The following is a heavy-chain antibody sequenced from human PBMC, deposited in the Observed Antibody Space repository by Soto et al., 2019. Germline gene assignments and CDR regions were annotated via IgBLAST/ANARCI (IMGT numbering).Heavy chain of an antibody. CDR2: IFHSGST. V-gene: IGHV4-31*01. J-gene: IGHJ5*02. CDR1: DGYITDGGFY. Sequence: QVQLQESGPGLVEPSQTLSLTCTVSDGYITDGGFYWSWIRQHQGKGLEWVGYIFHSGSTLGIPSLMTLPTLSAYMSKILLSPELHFVSAAITAVYYCSRGGISGHWFDPWGQGTLVTVSS. CDR3: SRGGISGHWFDP. D-gene: IGHD1-26*01.